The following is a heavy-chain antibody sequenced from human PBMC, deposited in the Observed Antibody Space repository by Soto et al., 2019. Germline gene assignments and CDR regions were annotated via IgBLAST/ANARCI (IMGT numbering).Heavy chain of an antibody. V-gene: IGHV3-23*01. J-gene: IGHJ3*01. CDR1: VFTVSTYP. Sequence: GGSLRLSCADSVFTVSTYPMTRIRQAPGKGLEWVSTISATGSNTYYADTAKGRFTISRDNSKNTLYLQMNGLRLEDTAIYYCANYRFAGSNPAGAFELWGQGTMVTVSS. D-gene: IGHD1-26*01. CDR3: ANYRFAGSNPAGAFEL. CDR2: ISATGSNT.